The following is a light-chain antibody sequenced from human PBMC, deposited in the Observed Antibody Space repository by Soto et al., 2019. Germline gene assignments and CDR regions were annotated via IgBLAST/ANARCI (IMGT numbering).Light chain of an antibody. CDR3: HQYGSSRGPLT. CDR1: QSVSSSY. V-gene: IGKV3-20*01. Sequence: EIVLTQSPGTLSLSPGERATLSCRASQSVSSSYLAWYQQKPGQAPRLLIYGASSRATGIPDRFIGSGSGTDFPLTISRLEPEDFAVYYCHQYGSSRGPLTFGQGTKVEIK. CDR2: GAS. J-gene: IGKJ1*01.